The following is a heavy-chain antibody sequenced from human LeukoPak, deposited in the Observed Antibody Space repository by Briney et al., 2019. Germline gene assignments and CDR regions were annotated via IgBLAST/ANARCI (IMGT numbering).Heavy chain of an antibody. V-gene: IGHV4-34*01. J-gene: IGHJ4*02. CDR3: ARISSRSQWTGKIFHY. Sequence: SETLSLTCAVYGGSFSGYYWSWIRQPPGKGLEWIGEINHSGSTNYNPSLKSRVTISVDTSKNQFSLKLSSVTAADTAVYYCARISSRSQWTGKIFHYWGQGTLVTVSP. CDR1: GGSFSGYY. CDR2: INHSGST. D-gene: IGHD3-9*01.